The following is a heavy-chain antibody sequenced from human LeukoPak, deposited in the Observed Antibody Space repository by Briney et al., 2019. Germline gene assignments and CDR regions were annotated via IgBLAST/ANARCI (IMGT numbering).Heavy chain of an antibody. V-gene: IGHV3-23*01. CDR2: ISGSGGST. CDR1: GFTFSSYA. CDR3: XXXXXXGEEYFQH. Sequence: GGSLRLSCAASGFTFSSYAMSWVRQAPGKGLEWVSAISGSGGSTYYADSVKGRFTISRDNSKNTLYLQMNSLRAEDTAVYYXXXXXXXGEEYFQHWGQGTLVTVSS. J-gene: IGHJ1*01.